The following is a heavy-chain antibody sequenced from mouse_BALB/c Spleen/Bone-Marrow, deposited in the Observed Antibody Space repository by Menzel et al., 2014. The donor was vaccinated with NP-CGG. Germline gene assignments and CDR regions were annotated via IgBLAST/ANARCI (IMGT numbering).Heavy chain of an antibody. V-gene: IGHV1-20*01. CDR2: INPYNGVT. J-gene: IGHJ4*01. Sequence: EVQLVESGPELVKPGASVKISCKASGYSFTDYFMNWVKQSHGKSLEWIGRINPYNGVTFYNQNFKGKATFTVDTSSSTAYMQFSSLTSEDSAVYYCARSEGIYYYGSSYALDYWGQGTSVTVSS. CDR3: ARSEGIYYYGSSYALDY. CDR1: GYSFTDYF. D-gene: IGHD1-1*01.